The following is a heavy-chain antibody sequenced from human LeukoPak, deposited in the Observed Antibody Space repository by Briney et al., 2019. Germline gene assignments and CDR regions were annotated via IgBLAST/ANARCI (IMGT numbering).Heavy chain of an antibody. CDR3: ARGLTLEWSPLTWVDP. CDR2: INHSGST. V-gene: IGHV4-34*01. J-gene: IGHJ5*02. CDR1: GESFSDYF. Sequence: SETLSLTCAVYGESFSDYFWTWIRQPPGKGLEWIGDINHSGSTNYNPSLKSRVTISLDTSKNQFSLKLTSVTAADTAVYYCARGLTLEWSPLTWVDPWGQGTLVTVSS. D-gene: IGHD3-3*01.